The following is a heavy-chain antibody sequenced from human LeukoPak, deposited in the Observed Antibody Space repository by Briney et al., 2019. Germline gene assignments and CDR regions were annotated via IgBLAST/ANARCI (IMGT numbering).Heavy chain of an antibody. CDR1: GGSFRGSY. V-gene: IGHV4-4*09. D-gene: IGHD2/OR15-2a*01. CDR3: ARHDTSGFYYFDS. CDR2: IYSSGST. Sequence: SETLSLTCTVSGGSFRGSYWSWIRQPPGKGLEYIYSSGSTDYNPSLKSRVTISVDTSKNQFSLKLGSVTAADTAVYYCARHDTSGFYYFDSWGQGILVTVSS. J-gene: IGHJ4*02.